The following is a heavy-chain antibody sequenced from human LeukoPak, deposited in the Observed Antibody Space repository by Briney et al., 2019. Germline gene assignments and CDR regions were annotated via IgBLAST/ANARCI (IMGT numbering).Heavy chain of an antibody. CDR3: ARDIPGSSGHFNDAFDM. CDR2: IIPIFHSA. J-gene: IGHJ3*02. V-gene: IGHV1-69*05. D-gene: IGHD3-22*01. Sequence: GASVKVSCKTSGGTFSRYAINWVRQAPGQGLEWMGRIIPIFHSANYAQKLQGRVTITTEQSTSTAYMELRSLKSEDTAVYYCARDIPGSSGHFNDAFDMWGQGTMVTVSS. CDR1: GGTFSRYA.